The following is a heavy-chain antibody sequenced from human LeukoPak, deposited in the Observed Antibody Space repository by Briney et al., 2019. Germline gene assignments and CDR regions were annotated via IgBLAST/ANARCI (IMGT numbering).Heavy chain of an antibody. J-gene: IGHJ4*02. CDR3: ARVRNYYDSSGSLDY. V-gene: IGHV1-2*02. CDR1: GYTFTCYY. D-gene: IGHD3-22*01. CDR2: INPHSGGT. Sequence: GASVKVSCKASGYTFTCYYMYWVRQAPGQGLEWMGWINPHSGGTNYAQNFQGRVTMTRDTSISTAYMELSRLGSDDTAVYYCARVRNYYDSSGSLDYWGQGTLVTVSS.